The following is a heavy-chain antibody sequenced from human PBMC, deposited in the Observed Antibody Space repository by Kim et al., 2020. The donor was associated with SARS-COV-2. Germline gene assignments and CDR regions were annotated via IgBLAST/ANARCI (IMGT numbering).Heavy chain of an antibody. D-gene: IGHD2-2*03. CDR3: AKDRVGYCSSTSCHDAFDI. CDR2: ISWNSGSI. Sequence: GGSLRLSCAASGFTFDDYAMHWVRQAPGKGLEWVSGISWNSGSIGYADSVKGRFTISRDNAKNSLYLQMNSLRAEDTALYYCAKDRVGYCSSTSCHDAFDIWGQGTMVTVSS. V-gene: IGHV3-9*01. J-gene: IGHJ3*02. CDR1: GFTFDDYA.